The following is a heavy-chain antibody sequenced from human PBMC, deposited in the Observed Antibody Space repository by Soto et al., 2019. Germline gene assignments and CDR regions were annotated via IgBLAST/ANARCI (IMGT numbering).Heavy chain of an antibody. J-gene: IGHJ5*02. CDR2: MNPNSANT. V-gene: IGHV1-8*02. Sequence: GASVKVSCKASGGTFSSYDINWVRQASGQGLEWMGWMNPNSANTGYAQKFQGRVTMTRNTSISTAYMELSSLRSEDTAVYYCARGRIWESWNWFDPWGQGTLVTAPQ. CDR1: GGTFSSYD. D-gene: IGHD1-26*01. CDR3: ARGRIWESWNWFDP.